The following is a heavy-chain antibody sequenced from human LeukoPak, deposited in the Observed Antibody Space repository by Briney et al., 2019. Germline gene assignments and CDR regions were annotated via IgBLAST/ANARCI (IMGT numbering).Heavy chain of an antibody. V-gene: IGHV4-59*01. Sequence: SETLSLTCTVSGGSIISYYWSWIRQPPGKGLEWIGYIYYSGSTNYNPSLRGRVTMSVDTSKNQFSLKVSSVTAADTAVYYCARDFGDFGPSYYYMDVWGKGTTVTVSS. CDR1: GGSIISYY. CDR3: ARDFGDFGPSYYYMDV. CDR2: IYYSGST. J-gene: IGHJ6*03. D-gene: IGHD2-21*02.